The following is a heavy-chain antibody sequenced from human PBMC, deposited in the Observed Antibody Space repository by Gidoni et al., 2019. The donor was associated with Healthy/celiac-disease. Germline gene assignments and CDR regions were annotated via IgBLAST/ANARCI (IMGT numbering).Heavy chain of an antibody. CDR1: GFTFSSYG. CDR2: IWYDGSNK. V-gene: IGHV3-33*01. Sequence: QVQLVESGGGVVQPGRSLRLSCAASGFTFSSYGMHWVRQAPGKGLVGVAVIWYDGSNKYYADSVKGRFTSSRDNSKNTLYLQMNSLRAEDTAVYYCARDEPAYCTNGVCHPEFYGMDVWGQGTTVTVSS. J-gene: IGHJ6*02. D-gene: IGHD2-8*01. CDR3: ARDEPAYCTNGVCHPEFYGMDV.